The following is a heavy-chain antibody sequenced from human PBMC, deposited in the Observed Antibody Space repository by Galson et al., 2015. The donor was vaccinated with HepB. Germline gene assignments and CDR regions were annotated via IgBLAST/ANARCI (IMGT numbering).Heavy chain of an antibody. CDR2: ISGSGGST. CDR3: ASSIVLMVYARIWPLAFDI. V-gene: IGHV3-23*01. D-gene: IGHD2-8*01. Sequence: SLRLSCAASGFTFSSYAMSWVRQAPGKGLEWVSAISGSGGSTYYADSVKGRFTISRDNSKNTLYLQMNSLRAEDTAVYYCASSIVLMVYARIWPLAFDIWGQGTMVTVSS. CDR1: GFTFSSYA. J-gene: IGHJ3*02.